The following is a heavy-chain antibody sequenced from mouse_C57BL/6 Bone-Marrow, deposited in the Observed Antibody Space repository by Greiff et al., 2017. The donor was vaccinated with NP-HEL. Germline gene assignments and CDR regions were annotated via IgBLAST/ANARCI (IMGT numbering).Heavy chain of an antibody. CDR2: IHPNSGST. V-gene: IGHV1-64*01. CDR1: GYTFTSYW. Sequence: QVQLQQPGAELVKPGASVKLSCKASGYTFTSYWMHWVKQRPGQGLEWIGMIHPNSGSTNYNEKFKSKATLTVDKSSSTAYMQLSSLTSEDSAVYYCARLGGNYGFAYWGRGTLVTVSA. D-gene: IGHD2-1*01. CDR3: ARLGGNYGFAY. J-gene: IGHJ3*01.